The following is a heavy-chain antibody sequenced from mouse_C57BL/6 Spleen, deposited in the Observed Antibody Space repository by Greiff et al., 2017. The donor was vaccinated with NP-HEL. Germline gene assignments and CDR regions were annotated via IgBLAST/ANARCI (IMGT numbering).Heavy chain of an antibody. CDR1: GFTFSSYA. V-gene: IGHV5-9-1*02. J-gene: IGHJ3*01. CDR3: TRAGSSAWFAY. Sequence: DVMLVESGEGLVKPGGSLKLSCAASGFTFSSYAMSWVRQTPEKRLEWVAYISSGGDYIYYADTVKGRFTISRDNARNTLYLQMSSLKSEDTAMYYCTRAGSSAWFAYWGQGTLVTVSA. D-gene: IGHD3-1*01. CDR2: ISSGGDYI.